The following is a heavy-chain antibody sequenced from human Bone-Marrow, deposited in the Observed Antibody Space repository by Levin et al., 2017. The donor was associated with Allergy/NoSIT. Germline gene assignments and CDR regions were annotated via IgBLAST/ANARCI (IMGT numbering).Heavy chain of an antibody. CDR3: SRGPPQKPYYFDY. V-gene: IGHV1-46*03. Sequence: GASVKVSCKASGYTFTSYFMHWVRQAPGQGLEWMGIITPSGETTRYAQKFQGRVTMTGDPSTSTVYMDLTSLRSEDTAVYYCSRGPPQKPYYFDYWGQGTLVTVSS. CDR2: ITPSGETT. CDR1: GYTFTSYF. J-gene: IGHJ4*02.